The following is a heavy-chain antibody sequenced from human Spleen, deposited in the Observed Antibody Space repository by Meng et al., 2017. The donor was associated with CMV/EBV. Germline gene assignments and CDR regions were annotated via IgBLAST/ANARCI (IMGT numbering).Heavy chain of an antibody. Sequence: SCAGSGFTFSNYAMSWVRQTPGKGLEWVYTISGSGNSTYYADSVKGRFAISRDNLKNTVSLQMNSLTVDDSALYYCAKDSVSSRRFDPWGQGILVTVSS. CDR1: GFTFSNYA. V-gene: IGHV3-23*01. CDR3: AKDSVSSRRFDP. CDR2: ISGSGNST. J-gene: IGHJ5*02. D-gene: IGHD5/OR15-5a*01.